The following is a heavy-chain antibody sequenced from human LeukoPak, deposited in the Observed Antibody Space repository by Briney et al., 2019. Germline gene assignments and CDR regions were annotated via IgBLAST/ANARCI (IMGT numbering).Heavy chain of an antibody. Sequence: GGSLRLSCAASGFTFSSFFMTWVRQAPGKGLEWVGRIKSKTDGGTTDYAAPVKGRFTISRDDSKNTLYLQMNSLKTEDTAVYYCTTGGMDDILTGYYKGDFDYWGQGTLVTVSS. CDR1: GFTFSSFF. J-gene: IGHJ4*02. V-gene: IGHV3-15*01. D-gene: IGHD3-9*01. CDR2: IKSKTDGGTT. CDR3: TTGGMDDILTGYYKGDFDY.